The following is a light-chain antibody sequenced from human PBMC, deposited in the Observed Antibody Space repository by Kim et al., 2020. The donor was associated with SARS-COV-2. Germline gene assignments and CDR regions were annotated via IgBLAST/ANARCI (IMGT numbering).Light chain of an antibody. CDR2: SND. J-gene: IGLJ2*01. CDR1: SSNIGSNT. V-gene: IGLV1-44*01. CDR3: VAWDDSLNGQV. Sequence: QSVLTQTPSASGTPGQRVIISCSGSSSNIGSNTVNWYQHLPGTAPKLLINSNDQQPSGVPDRFSASKSGTSASLAISGLQSEDEADYYCVAWDDSLNGQVFGGGTQLTVL.